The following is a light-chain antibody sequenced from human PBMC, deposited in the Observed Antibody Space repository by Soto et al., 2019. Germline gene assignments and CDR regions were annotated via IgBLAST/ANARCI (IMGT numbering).Light chain of an antibody. J-gene: IGKJ4*01. Sequence: DIQMTQSPSTLSASVGDRVTITCRASQSISSWLAWYQQKPGKAPKLLIYDASSLESGVPTRFSGSGSGADFTLTISSLQSEDFAVYYCQQYDKWPLTFGGGTKVDIK. CDR2: DAS. CDR1: QSISSW. CDR3: QQYDKWPLT. V-gene: IGKV1-5*01.